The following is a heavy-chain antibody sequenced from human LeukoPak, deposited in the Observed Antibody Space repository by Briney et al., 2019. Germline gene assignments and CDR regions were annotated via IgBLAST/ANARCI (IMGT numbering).Heavy chain of an antibody. Sequence: PSETLSLTCTVSGGSISSYYWSWIRQPPGKGLEWIGYIYYTGSTKYNASLKSRVTISVDTSKNQFSLKLSSVTAADTAAYYCARLRPSIGAAGTFDSWGQGTLVTVSS. V-gene: IGHV4-59*08. J-gene: IGHJ4*02. CDR2: IYYTGST. CDR1: GGSISSYY. CDR3: ARLRPSIGAAGTFDS. D-gene: IGHD6-13*01.